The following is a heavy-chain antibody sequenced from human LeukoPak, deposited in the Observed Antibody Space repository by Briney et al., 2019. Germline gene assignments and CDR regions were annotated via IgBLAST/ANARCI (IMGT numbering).Heavy chain of an antibody. D-gene: IGHD6-13*01. Sequence: ASVKVSCKASGYTFTSYAFSWVRQAPGQGLEWMGWISAYNGNTKYAQKFQGRVTMTTDTSTSTAYMEGRSLRSDDTAVYYCARDRSSSWYYFEHWGQGALVTVSS. J-gene: IGHJ4*02. V-gene: IGHV1-18*01. CDR1: GYTFTSYA. CDR3: ARDRSSSWYYFEH. CDR2: ISAYNGNT.